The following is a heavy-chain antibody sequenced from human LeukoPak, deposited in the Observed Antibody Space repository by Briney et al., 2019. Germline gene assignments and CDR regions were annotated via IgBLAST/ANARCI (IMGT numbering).Heavy chain of an antibody. Sequence: SVKVSCKASGGTFSSYAISWVRQAPGQGLEWMGGIIPIFGTANYAQKFQGRVTITADESTSTAYMELSSLRSEDTAVYYCARGYSGYLYYYYMDVWGKGTTVTISS. V-gene: IGHV1-69*13. D-gene: IGHD5-12*01. CDR3: ARGYSGYLYYYYMDV. CDR1: GGTFSSYA. CDR2: IIPIFGTA. J-gene: IGHJ6*03.